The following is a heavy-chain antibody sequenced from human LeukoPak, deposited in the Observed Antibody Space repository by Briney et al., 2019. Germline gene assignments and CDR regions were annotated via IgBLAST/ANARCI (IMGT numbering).Heavy chain of an antibody. J-gene: IGHJ4*02. CDR2: IYYSGST. V-gene: IGHV4-59*01. D-gene: IGHD5-24*01. Sequence: SQTLSLTCTVPGRSISSDYWSWIRQPPAKGLEWIGYIYYSGSTNYNPSLKSRVTISVDTSKNQFSLKLSSVTAADTAVYYCARDRRDGYNLYYFDYWGQGTLVTVSS. CDR3: ARDRRDGYNLYYFDY. CDR1: GRSISSDY.